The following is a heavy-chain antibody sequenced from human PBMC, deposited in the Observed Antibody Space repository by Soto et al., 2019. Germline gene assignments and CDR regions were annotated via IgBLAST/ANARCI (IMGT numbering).Heavy chain of an antibody. D-gene: IGHD2-15*01. CDR1: GDSISTVDYF. CDR2: IYKSATT. J-gene: IGHJ5*01. V-gene: IGHV4-30-4*01. Sequence: SETLSLTCSVSGDSISTVDYFWAWVRQPPGQALEYIGYIYKSATTYYNPSFESRVAISLDTSKSQFSLNVTSPTAADTAVYFCARGRYCLTGRCFPNWFDSWGQGTLVTVSS. CDR3: ARGRYCLTGRCFPNWFDS.